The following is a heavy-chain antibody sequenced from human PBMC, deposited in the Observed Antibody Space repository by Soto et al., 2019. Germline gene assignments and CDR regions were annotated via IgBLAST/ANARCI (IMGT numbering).Heavy chain of an antibody. D-gene: IGHD3-10*01. J-gene: IGHJ6*03. CDR3: AKGAYGSGSYYPHTLLYYYYMDV. CDR1: GFTFSSYA. Sequence: GGSLRLSCAASGFTFSSYAMSWVRQAPGKGLEWVSAISGSGGSTYYADSVKGRFTISRDNSKNTLYLQMNSLRAEDTAVYYCAKGAYGSGSYYPHTLLYYYYMDVWGKGTTVTVSS. V-gene: IGHV3-23*01. CDR2: ISGSGGST.